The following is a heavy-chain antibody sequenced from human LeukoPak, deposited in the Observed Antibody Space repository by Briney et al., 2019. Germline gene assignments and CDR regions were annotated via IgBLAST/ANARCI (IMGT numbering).Heavy chain of an antibody. D-gene: IGHD6-13*01. CDR2: ISGSGGST. J-gene: IGHJ4*02. CDR1: GFTFSIYA. Sequence: SGGSLRLSCAPSGFTFSIYAMSWVRQAPEKGLEWVSAISGSGGSTYYADSVKGRFTISRDNSKNTLYLQMNSLRAEDTAVYYCAKRIAAALDYWGQGTLVTVSS. CDR3: AKRIAAALDY. V-gene: IGHV3-23*01.